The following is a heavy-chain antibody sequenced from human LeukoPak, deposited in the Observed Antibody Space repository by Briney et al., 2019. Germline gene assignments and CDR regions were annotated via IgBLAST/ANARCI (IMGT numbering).Heavy chain of an antibody. V-gene: IGHV4-31*03. CDR3: ARVGYYDSNGYYGLSFDY. CDR1: GGSISSGGYY. CDR2: IYYGGST. Sequence: SQTLSLTCTVSGGSISSGGYYWSWIRQHPGKGLEWIGYIYYGGSTYYNPSLKSRVTISVDTSKNQFSLKLSSVTAADTAVYYCARVGYYDSNGYYGLSFDYWGQGTLVTVSS. J-gene: IGHJ4*02. D-gene: IGHD3-22*01.